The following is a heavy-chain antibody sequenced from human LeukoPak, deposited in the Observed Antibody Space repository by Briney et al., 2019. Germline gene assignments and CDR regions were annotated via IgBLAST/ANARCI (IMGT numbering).Heavy chain of an antibody. CDR2: ISSSSSYI. Sequence: GGSLRLSCAASGFTFSSYSMNWVRQAPGKGLEWVSSISSSSSYIYYADSVKGRFTISRDNSKNTLYLQMNSLRAEDTAVYYCARWERGYSSVGAFDIWGQGTMVTVSS. V-gene: IGHV3-21*04. D-gene: IGHD5-18*01. CDR1: GFTFSSYS. CDR3: ARWERGYSSVGAFDI. J-gene: IGHJ3*02.